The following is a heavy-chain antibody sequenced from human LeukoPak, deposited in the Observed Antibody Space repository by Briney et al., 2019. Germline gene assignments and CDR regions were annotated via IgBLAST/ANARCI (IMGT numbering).Heavy chain of an antibody. Sequence: GASVKVSXKASGGTFSSYAISWVRQAPGQGLEWMGRITPIFGTANYAQKFQGRVTITTDESTSTAYMELSSLRSEDTAVYYCARNYCSSTSCYTGAGPYYYYYYMDVWGKGTTVTVSS. CDR2: ITPIFGTA. CDR3: ARNYCSSTSCYTGAGPYYYYYYMDV. J-gene: IGHJ6*03. CDR1: GGTFSSYA. D-gene: IGHD2-2*02. V-gene: IGHV1-69*05.